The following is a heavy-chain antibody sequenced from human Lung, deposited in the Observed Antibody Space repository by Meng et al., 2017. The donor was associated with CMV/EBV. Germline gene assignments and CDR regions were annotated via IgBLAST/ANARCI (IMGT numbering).Heavy chain of an antibody. CDR1: GGSISSINW. CDR2: IYHSGST. D-gene: IGHD6-19*01. J-gene: IGHJ4*02. Sequence: QVHRTEAGPGLVKPSGTLSLTCAVSGGSISSINWWSWVRQPPGKGLEWIGEIYHSGSTNYNPSLKSRVTISVDKSKNQFSLKLSSVTAADTAVYYCASFPPPGKQWLVTDYWGQGTLVTVSS. CDR3: ASFPPPGKQWLVTDY. V-gene: IGHV4-4*02.